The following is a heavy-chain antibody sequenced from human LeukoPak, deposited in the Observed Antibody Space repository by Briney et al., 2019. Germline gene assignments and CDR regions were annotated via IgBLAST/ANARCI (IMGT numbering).Heavy chain of an antibody. CDR1: GFTFSSYG. J-gene: IGHJ4*02. D-gene: IGHD2-15*01. Sequence: GGSLRLSCAASGFTFSSYGMSWVRQAPGKGLEWVSAISGSGGSTYYADSVKGRFTISRDNSKNTLYLQMNSLRAEDTAVYYCAKDFYMLGYCSGGSCYYFDYWGQGTLVTVSS. CDR2: ISGSGGST. CDR3: AKDFYMLGYCSGGSCYYFDY. V-gene: IGHV3-23*01.